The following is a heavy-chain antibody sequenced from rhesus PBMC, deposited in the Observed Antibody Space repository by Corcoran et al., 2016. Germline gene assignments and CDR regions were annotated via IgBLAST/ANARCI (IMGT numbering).Heavy chain of an antibody. CDR2: IAPPASTP. CDR3: AKGQLGGGLDS. Sequence: EVQLVQSGAEVKRPGESLKISCKTSGYSFTSFWISWVRQMPGEGLEWMGAIAPPASTPRYSPSFQGQVTISSDKSISTAYLQWSSLKASDSATYNCAKGQLGGGLDSWGQGVVVIVSS. CDR1: GYSFTSFW. D-gene: IGHD3-3*01. J-gene: IGHJ6*01. V-gene: IGHV5-2*01.